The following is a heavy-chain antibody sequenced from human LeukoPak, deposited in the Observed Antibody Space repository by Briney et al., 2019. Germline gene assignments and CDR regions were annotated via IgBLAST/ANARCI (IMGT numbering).Heavy chain of an antibody. CDR3: AGDSVNPADNYYGMDV. CDR1: GGSISSGDYY. V-gene: IGHV4-30-4*01. J-gene: IGHJ6*04. D-gene: IGHD4-17*01. Sequence: SQTLSLTCTVSGGSISSGDYYWSWIRQPPGKGLEWIGYIYYSGSTYYNPSLKSRVTISVDTSKNQFSLKLSSVTAADTAVYYCAGDSVNPADNYYGMDVWGKGTTVTVSS. CDR2: IYYSGST.